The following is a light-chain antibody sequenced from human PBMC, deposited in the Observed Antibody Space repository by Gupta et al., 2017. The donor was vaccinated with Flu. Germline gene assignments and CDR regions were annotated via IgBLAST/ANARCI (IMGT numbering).Light chain of an antibody. V-gene: IGKV3-11*01. CDR1: QSISNY. Sequence: EIVLTQSPATLSLSPGERATLSCRASQSISNYLVWYQQRPGQAPRLLIYDASNRATGIPDRFSGSGSGTDFXLTISSXEPEDFAVYYCQQRTDWPPKVTFGXGTRLEIK. CDR3: QQRTDWPPKVT. CDR2: DAS. J-gene: IGKJ5*01.